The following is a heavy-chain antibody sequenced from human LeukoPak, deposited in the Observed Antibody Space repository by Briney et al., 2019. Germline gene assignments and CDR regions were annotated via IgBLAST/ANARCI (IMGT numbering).Heavy chain of an antibody. CDR1: GYTLTELS. V-gene: IGHV1-24*01. Sequence: GASVKVSCKVSGYTLTELSMHWVRQAPGKGLEWMGGFDPEDGETIYAQKFQGRVTMTEDTSTDTAYMELSSLRSEDTAVYYCATPVPASYYYYYGTDVWGKGTTVTVPS. CDR3: ATPVPASYYYYYGTDV. J-gene: IGHJ6*04. CDR2: FDPEDGET.